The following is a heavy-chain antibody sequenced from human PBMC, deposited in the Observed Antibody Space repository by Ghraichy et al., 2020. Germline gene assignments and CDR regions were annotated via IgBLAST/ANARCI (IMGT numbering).Heavy chain of an antibody. J-gene: IGHJ4*02. CDR2: ISYDGSNK. CDR3: ASELIPYYYDSSGSNDY. V-gene: IGHV3-30*04. D-gene: IGHD3-22*01. Sequence: GGSLRLSCAASGFTFSSYAMHCVRQAPGKGLEWVAVISYDGSNKYYVDSVKGRFTISRDNSKNTLYLQMNSLRAEDTAVYYCASELIPYYYDSSGSNDYWGQGTLVTVSS. CDR1: GFTFSSYA.